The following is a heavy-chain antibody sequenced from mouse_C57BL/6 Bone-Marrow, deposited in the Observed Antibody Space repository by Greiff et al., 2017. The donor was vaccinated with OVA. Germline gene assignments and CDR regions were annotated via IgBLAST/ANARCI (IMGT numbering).Heavy chain of an antibody. CDR2: FHPYNDDT. D-gene: IGHD1-1*01. Sequence: VQLVESGAELVKPGASVKMSCKASGYTFTTYPIEWMKQNHGKSLEWIGNFHPYNDDTKYNEKFKGKATLTVEKSSSTVYLELSRLTSDDSAVYYCARGSSSYYYFDYWGQGTTLTVSS. V-gene: IGHV1-47*01. CDR1: GYTFTTYP. J-gene: IGHJ2*01. CDR3: ARGSSSYYYFDY.